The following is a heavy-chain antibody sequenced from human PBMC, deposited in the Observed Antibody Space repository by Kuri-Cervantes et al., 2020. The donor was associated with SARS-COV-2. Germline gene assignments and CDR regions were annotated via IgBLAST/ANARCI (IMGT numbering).Heavy chain of an antibody. CDR3: AREGMVTRSTN. Sequence: SETLSLTCTVSGGSISSGGYYWSWIRQHPGKGLEWTGYIYYSGSTYYNPSLKSRVTMSIATSKNQFSLRLSSVTAADTAVYYCAREGMVTRSTNWGQGTLVTVSS. CDR1: GGSISSGGYY. V-gene: IGHV4-31*03. CDR2: IYYSGST. J-gene: IGHJ4*02. D-gene: IGHD5-18*01.